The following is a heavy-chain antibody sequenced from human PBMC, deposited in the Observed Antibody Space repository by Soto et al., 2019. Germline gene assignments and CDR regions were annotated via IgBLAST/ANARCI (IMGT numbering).Heavy chain of an antibody. D-gene: IGHD6-19*01. CDR3: ARDWYSSGWYWFGP. CDR2: IYTSGST. J-gene: IGHJ5*02. Sequence: SETLSLTCTVSGGSISSYYWSWIRQPAGKGLEWIGRIYTSGSTNYNPSLKSRVTMSVDTSKNQFSLKLSSVTAADTAVYYCARDWYSSGWYWFGPWGQGTLVTVSS. V-gene: IGHV4-4*07. CDR1: GGSISSYY.